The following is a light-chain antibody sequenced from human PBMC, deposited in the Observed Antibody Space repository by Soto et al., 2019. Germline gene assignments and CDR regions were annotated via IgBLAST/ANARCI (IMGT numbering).Light chain of an antibody. V-gene: IGKV1-9*01. CDR3: QQLNSFPIP. CDR2: AAS. J-gene: IGKJ3*01. CDR1: QGIANF. Sequence: IQLTQSPSSLSASVGDRVTISCRASQGIANFLAWYQQKPGKAPKLLIYAASTLQSGVPSRFSGSGSGTDFTLTIRSLQPEDFGTYYCQQLNSFPIPFGPGTKVDIK.